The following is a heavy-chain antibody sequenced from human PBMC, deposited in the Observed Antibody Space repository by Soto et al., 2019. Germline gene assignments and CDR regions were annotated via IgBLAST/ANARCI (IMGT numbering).Heavy chain of an antibody. Sequence: ASVKVSCKASGYTFTIYGISGVRQAPGQGLEWMGWISAYNGNTNYTQKLQDRVTMTTDTSTSTAYMELRSLRSDDTAVYYCASSYYRSGTPYYYGMDVWGQGTTVTVSS. CDR2: ISAYNGNT. D-gene: IGHD3-10*01. J-gene: IGHJ6*02. CDR3: ASSYYRSGTPYYYGMDV. CDR1: GYTFTIYG. V-gene: IGHV1-18*01.